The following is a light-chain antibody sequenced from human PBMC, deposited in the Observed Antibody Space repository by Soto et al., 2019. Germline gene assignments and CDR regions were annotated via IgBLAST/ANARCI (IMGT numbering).Light chain of an antibody. V-gene: IGKV4-1*01. CDR3: QQYYSPPFT. CDR1: QNILYNSNNKKY. Sequence: DIVMTQSPDSLAVSLGERATINCKSSQNILYNSNNKKYLAWYQQKPGQPPKLLIYWAYTRESGVPDRFSGSGSGTDFTLTISSLQAEDVAVYYCQQYYSPPFTFGPGTKVDIK. CDR2: WAY. J-gene: IGKJ3*01.